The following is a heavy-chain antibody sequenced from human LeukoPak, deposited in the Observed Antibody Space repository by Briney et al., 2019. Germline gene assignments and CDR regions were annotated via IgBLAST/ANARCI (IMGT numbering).Heavy chain of an antibody. CDR3: ARDSSVCEFDV. D-gene: IGHD6-6*01. CDR2: IYYSGST. Sequence: SETLSLTCTVSGGSISSYYWSWIRQPPGRGLEWIGYIYYSGSTNYNPSLKSRVTISVDTSKNQFSLKLSSVTAADTAVYYCARDSSVCEFDVWGQGTMVTISS. V-gene: IGHV4-59*01. CDR1: GGSISSYY. J-gene: IGHJ3*01.